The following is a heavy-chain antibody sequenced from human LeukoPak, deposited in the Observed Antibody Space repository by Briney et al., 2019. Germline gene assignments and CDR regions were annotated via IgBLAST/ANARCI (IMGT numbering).Heavy chain of an antibody. D-gene: IGHD5-12*01. V-gene: IGHV4-59*01. CDR1: GASIGSYF. CDR2: VYDNDIS. J-gene: IGHJ3*02. Sequence: SETLSLTCSVSGASIGSYFWSWIRQSPGKGLEWIGYVYDNDISNFNPSLESRVTILVDRSKSQFSLKLRSVTAADTAVYYCARGLVLATDDAFGIWGPGTMVTVSS. CDR3: ARGLVLATDDAFGI.